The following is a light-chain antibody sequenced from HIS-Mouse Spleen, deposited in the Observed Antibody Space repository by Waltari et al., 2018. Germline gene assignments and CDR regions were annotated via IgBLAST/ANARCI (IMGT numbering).Light chain of an antibody. CDR3: YSTDSSGNHRV. CDR2: DDS. CDR1: ALPKKY. J-gene: IGLJ2*01. Sequence: SYELTQPPSVSVSPGQTARITCSGDALPKKYAYWYPQKSGQAPVLVIYDDSKRPSGIRERFSGSSSGTMATLTISGAEVEDEADYYCYSTDSSGNHRVFGGGTKMTV. V-gene: IGLV3-10*01.